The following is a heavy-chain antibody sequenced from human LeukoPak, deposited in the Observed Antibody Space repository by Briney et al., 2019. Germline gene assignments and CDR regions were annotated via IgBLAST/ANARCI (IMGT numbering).Heavy chain of an antibody. V-gene: IGHV3-30*18. CDR2: ISDDGRNK. CDR3: AKRPSDYGDYVTYFDY. J-gene: IGHJ4*02. D-gene: IGHD4-17*01. Sequence: VGSLRLSCAASGFSFISYGMHWVRQAPGKGLEWEGVISDDGRNKNYADSVKGRFTISRDNPKDTLYLQMNSLRDEDTAVYYCAKRPSDYGDYVTYFDYRGQGTLVTVSS. CDR1: GFSFISYG.